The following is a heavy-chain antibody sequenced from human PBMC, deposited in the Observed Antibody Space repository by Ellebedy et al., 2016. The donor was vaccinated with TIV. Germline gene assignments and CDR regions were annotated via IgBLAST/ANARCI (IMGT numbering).Heavy chain of an antibody. CDR2: ISSGGIT. J-gene: IGHJ6*02. Sequence: PGGSLRLSCAASGFTFSASGMTWARQAPGKGLEWVSGISSGGITYYADSVRGRFTISRDNSKNTLYLQMYSLRAEDTATYYCVKGSGTMDVWGQGTTVTVSS. V-gene: IGHV3-23*01. CDR3: VKGSGTMDV. CDR1: GFTFSASG. D-gene: IGHD1-1*01.